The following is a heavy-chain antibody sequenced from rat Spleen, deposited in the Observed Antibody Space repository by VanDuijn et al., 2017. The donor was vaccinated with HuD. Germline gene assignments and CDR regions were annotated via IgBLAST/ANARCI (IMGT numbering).Heavy chain of an antibody. CDR1: GFTFSNYD. Sequence: EVQLVESGGGLVQPGRSLKLSCAASGFTFSNYDMAWVRQAPTKGLEWVASISPSGGSTYYRDSVKGRFTVSRDNAKSTLYLQMDSLRSEDTATYYCARHTMGTFDYWGQGTLVTVSS. D-gene: IGHD1-7*01. CDR3: ARHTMGTFDY. J-gene: IGHJ3*01. CDR2: ISPSGGST. V-gene: IGHV5-25*01.